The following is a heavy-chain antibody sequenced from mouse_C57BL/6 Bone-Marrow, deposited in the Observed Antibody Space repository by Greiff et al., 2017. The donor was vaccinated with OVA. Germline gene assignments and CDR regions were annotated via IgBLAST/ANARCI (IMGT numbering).Heavy chain of an antibody. CDR2: IRNKANNHAT. CDR1: GFTFSDAW. Sequence: EVLLVESGGGLVQPGGSMKLSCAASGFTFSDAWMDWVRQSPGKGLEWVAEIRNKANNHATYYAESVKGRFTISRDDSKSSVYLQMNSLRAEDAGIYYCTRPIYYYGSSYGFAYWGQGTLVTVSA. V-gene: IGHV6-6*01. D-gene: IGHD1-1*01. J-gene: IGHJ3*01. CDR3: TRPIYYYGSSYGFAY.